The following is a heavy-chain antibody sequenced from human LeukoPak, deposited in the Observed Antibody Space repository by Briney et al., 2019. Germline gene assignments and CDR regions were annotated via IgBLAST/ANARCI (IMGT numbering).Heavy chain of an antibody. Sequence: GGSLRLSCAASGFTFSSYSMNWVRQAPGKGLEWVSSISSSSSYIYYADSVKGRFTISRDNSKNTLYLQMGSLRAEDMAVCYCARTNYGDLGYWGQGTLVTVSS. D-gene: IGHD4-17*01. CDR2: ISSSSSYI. CDR3: ARTNYGDLGY. V-gene: IGHV3-21*01. J-gene: IGHJ4*02. CDR1: GFTFSSYS.